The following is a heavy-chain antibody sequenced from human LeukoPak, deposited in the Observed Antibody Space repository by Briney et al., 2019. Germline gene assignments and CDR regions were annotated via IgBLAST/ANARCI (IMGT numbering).Heavy chain of an antibody. CDR2: INHSGST. D-gene: IGHD3-3*01. Sequence: SETLSLTCAVYGGSFSGYYWSWVRQPQGKGLEWIGEINHSGSTNYNPSLKSRVTISVDTSKNQFSLKLSSVTAADTAVYYCAGMYYDFWSGYYENWGQGTLVTVSS. J-gene: IGHJ4*02. V-gene: IGHV4-34*01. CDR1: GGSFSGYY. CDR3: AGMYYDFWSGYYEN.